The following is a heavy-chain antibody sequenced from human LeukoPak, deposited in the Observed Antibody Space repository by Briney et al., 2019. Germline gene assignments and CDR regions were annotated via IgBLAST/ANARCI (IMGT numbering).Heavy chain of an antibody. CDR1: TFTFSSYA. CDR3: ASRPGADIGPLDY. Sequence: GGSLRLSCAASTFTFSSYAMSWVRQAPGKGLEWVSVISGSDSGGTTYYADSVKGRFTTSRDNAKNTLYLEMNSLRAEDTAVYYCASRPGADIGPLDYWGQGALVTVSS. J-gene: IGHJ4*02. D-gene: IGHD2-2*01. CDR2: ISGSDSGGTT. V-gene: IGHV3-23*01.